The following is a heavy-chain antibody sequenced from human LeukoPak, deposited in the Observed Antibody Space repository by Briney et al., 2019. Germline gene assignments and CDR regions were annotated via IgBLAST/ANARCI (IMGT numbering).Heavy chain of an antibody. CDR2: IKSKTDGGTT. Sequence: GGSLRLSCAASGFTFSNAWMSWVRQAPGKGLERVGRIKSKTDGGTTDYAAPVKGRFTISRDDSKNTLYLQMNSLKTEDTAVYYCTTDPSLIVVVTAIDYWGQGTLVTVSS. CDR3: TTDPSLIVVVTAIDY. J-gene: IGHJ4*02. D-gene: IGHD2-21*02. V-gene: IGHV3-15*01. CDR1: GFTFSNAW.